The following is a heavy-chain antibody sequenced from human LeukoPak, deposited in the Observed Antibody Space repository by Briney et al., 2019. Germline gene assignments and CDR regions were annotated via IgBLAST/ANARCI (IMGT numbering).Heavy chain of an antibody. CDR1: GGSIRSYY. Sequence: SETLSLTCTASGGSIRSYYWSWIRQPPGKGLEWIGYISYIGSTNYNPSLKSRVTISIDTSKNQFSLKLRSVTAADTAVYYCARDLVTVTKGFDIWGQGTMVSVSS. CDR2: ISYIGST. V-gene: IGHV4-59*01. D-gene: IGHD4-17*01. CDR3: ARDLVTVTKGFDI. J-gene: IGHJ3*02.